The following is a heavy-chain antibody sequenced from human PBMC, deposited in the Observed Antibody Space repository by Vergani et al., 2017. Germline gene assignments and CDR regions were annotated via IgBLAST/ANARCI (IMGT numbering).Heavy chain of an antibody. CDR3: ARALKTLLLWFGGGAFDI. CDR1: GFTFSSYA. CDR2: ISYDGSNK. V-gene: IGHV3-30-3*01. J-gene: IGHJ3*02. D-gene: IGHD3-10*01. Sequence: QVQLVESGGGVVQPGRSLRLSCAASGFTFSSYAMHWVRQAPGKGLEWVAVISYDGSNKYYADSVKGRFTISRGNSKNTLYLQMNSLRAEDTAVYYCARALKTLLLWFGGGAFDIWGQGTMVTVSS.